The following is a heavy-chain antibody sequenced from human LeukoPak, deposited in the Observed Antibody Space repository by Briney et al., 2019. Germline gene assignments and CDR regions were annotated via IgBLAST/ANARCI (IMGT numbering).Heavy chain of an antibody. D-gene: IGHD5-18*01. CDR2: ISGSGGST. CDR1: GFTFSSYA. J-gene: IGHJ4*02. Sequence: RPGGSLRLSCAASGFTFSSYAMSWVRQAPGKGLEWVSAISGSGGSTYYADSVKGRFTISRDNSKNTLYLQMNSLRAEDTAVYYCAKARQLWKNPDYWGQGTLVTVSS. CDR3: AKARQLWKNPDY. V-gene: IGHV3-23*01.